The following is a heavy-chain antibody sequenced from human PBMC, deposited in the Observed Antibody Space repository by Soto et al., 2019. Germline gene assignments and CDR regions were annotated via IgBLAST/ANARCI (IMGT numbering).Heavy chain of an antibody. CDR1: GFTFSTYW. CDR3: AREYYSSGTH. CDR2: ISENGGIT. J-gene: IGHJ1*01. Sequence: PGGPLRLSCAASGFTFSTYWVQWVRQVPGEGLMWVSSISENGGITTYADSVKGRFTISRDNAKNALYLQMNGLRVEDTAIYYCAREYYSSGTHWGQGTLVTVST. D-gene: IGHD3-10*01. V-gene: IGHV3-74*01.